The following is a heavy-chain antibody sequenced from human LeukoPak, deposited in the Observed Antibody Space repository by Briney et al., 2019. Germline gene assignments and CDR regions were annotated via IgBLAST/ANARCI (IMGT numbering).Heavy chain of an antibody. CDR2: ISYDGSNK. J-gene: IGHJ4*02. D-gene: IGHD2-2*01. CDR3: AKDRSGYCSSTSCYALGDY. CDR1: GFTFSSYG. Sequence: GRSLRLSCAASGFTFSSYGMHWVRQAPGKGLEWVAVISYDGSNKYYADSVKGRFTISRDNSENTLYLQMNSLRAEDTAVYYCAKDRSGYCSSTSCYALGDYWGQGTLVTVSS. V-gene: IGHV3-30*18.